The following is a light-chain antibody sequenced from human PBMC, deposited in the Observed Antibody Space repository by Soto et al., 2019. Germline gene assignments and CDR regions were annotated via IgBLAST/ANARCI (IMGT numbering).Light chain of an antibody. CDR1: QSINRN. CDR3: QQYNNWPPWT. Sequence: VVMTQSPATLSVSPGERATLSCRASQSINRNYLAWYQQKPGQAPRLLIYGISSRATGIPDRFSGSGSGTEFTLTISSLQPEDFAVYFCQQYNNWPPWTFGHGTKVDIK. V-gene: IGKV3D-15*01. J-gene: IGKJ1*01. CDR2: GIS.